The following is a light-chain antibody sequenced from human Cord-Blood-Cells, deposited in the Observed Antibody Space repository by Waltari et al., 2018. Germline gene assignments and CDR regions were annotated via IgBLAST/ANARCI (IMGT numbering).Light chain of an antibody. CDR3: QSADSSGTWV. CDR1: ALPKQY. J-gene: IGLJ3*02. V-gene: IGLV3-25*03. Sequence: SYELTQPPSVSVSPGQTARITCSGDALPKQYAYWYQQQTGQAPVLVIYKDSERPSGIPERFSGSSSGTTVTLTISGVQAEDEADYYCQSADSSGTWVFGGGTKLTVL. CDR2: KDS.